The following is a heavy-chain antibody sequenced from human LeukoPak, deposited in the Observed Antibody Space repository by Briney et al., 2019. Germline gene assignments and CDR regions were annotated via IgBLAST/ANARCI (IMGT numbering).Heavy chain of an antibody. J-gene: IGHJ6*02. CDR1: GFTFADHP. CDR2: IRSKAYTGRT. D-gene: IGHD5-24*01. Sequence: PARSLILPCRGSGFTFADHPMSWVRQAPGKGLEWVDFIRSKAYTGRTEYAASVKGNFTISSDDSNNIAYLQMNSLKTEGTGVYYWPRGPIQLWLYHGMDGWGQGTPVIVSS. V-gene: IGHV3-49*04. CDR3: PRGPIQLWLYHGMDG.